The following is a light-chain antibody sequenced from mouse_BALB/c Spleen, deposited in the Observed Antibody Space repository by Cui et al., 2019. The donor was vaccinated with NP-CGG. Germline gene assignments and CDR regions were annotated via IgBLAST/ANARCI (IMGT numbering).Light chain of an antibody. CDR2: GTN. V-gene: IGLV1*01. Sequence: QAVVNQQSALPTSPGETVTPTCRSSTGAVTTSNYANWVQEKPDHLFTGLIGGTNNRPPGVPARFSGSLIGDKAALTITGAQTEDEAIYFCALWYSNHWVFGGGTKLTVL. J-gene: IGLJ1*01. CDR3: ALWYSNHWV. CDR1: TGAVTTSNY.